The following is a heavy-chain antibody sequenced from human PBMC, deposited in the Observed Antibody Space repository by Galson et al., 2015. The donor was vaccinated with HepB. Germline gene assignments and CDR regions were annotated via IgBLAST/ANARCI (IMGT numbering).Heavy chain of an antibody. V-gene: IGHV3-30-3*01. Sequence: SLRLSCAASGFTFSSYAMHWVRQAPGKGLEWVAVISYDGSNKYYADSVKGRFTISRDNSKNTLYLQMNSLRAEDTAVYYCARDQEIDYGDYGLDYWGQGTLVTVSS. CDR2: ISYDGSNK. CDR3: ARDQEIDYGDYGLDY. J-gene: IGHJ4*02. CDR1: GFTFSSYA. D-gene: IGHD4-17*01.